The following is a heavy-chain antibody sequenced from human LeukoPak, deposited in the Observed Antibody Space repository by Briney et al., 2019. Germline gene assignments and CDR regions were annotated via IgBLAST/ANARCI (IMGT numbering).Heavy chain of an antibody. CDR1: GYTFTGYY. V-gene: IGHV1-2*02. Sequence: ASVKVSCKASGYTFTGYYMHWVRQAPGQGLEWMGWINPNSGGTNYARKFQGRVTMTRDTSISTAYMELSRLRSDDTAVYYCARESIRSTYYYGMDVWGQGTTVTVSS. J-gene: IGHJ6*02. D-gene: IGHD4-17*01. CDR3: ARESIRSTYYYGMDV. CDR2: INPNSGGT.